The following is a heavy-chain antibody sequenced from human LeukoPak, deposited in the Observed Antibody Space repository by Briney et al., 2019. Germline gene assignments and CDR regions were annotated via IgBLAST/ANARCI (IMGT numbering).Heavy chain of an antibody. J-gene: IGHJ4*01. Sequence: GGSLRLSCEVSGFTFTDYWMNWVRQAPGTGPEWVASIRQDGSEKTYVDSVKGRFTISRDNTKNSLSLQLNGLRAEDTAVYYCARDGTAAGLYFDLWGQGTLVTVSS. D-gene: IGHD6-13*01. CDR2: IRQDGSEK. V-gene: IGHV3-7*01. CDR1: GFTFTDYW. CDR3: ARDGTAAGLYFDL.